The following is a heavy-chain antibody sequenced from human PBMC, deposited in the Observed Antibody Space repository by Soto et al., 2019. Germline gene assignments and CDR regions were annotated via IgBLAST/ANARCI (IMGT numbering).Heavy chain of an antibody. D-gene: IGHD2-15*01. CDR2: INHSGST. V-gene: IGHV4-34*01. Sequence: SETLSLTCAVYGGSFSGYYWSWIRQPPGKGLEWIGEINHSGSTNYNPSLESRVTISVDTSKNQFSLKLSSVTAADTAVYYCARVGSGGSARLGYWGQGTLVTVSS. CDR3: ARVGSGGSARLGY. CDR1: GGSFSGYY. J-gene: IGHJ4*02.